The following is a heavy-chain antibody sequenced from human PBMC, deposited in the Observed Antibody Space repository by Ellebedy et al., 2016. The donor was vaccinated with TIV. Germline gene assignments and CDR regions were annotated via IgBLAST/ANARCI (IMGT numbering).Heavy chain of an antibody. Sequence: MPSETLSLTCTVSGGSINSYPWSWIRQPPGKGLEWIGYSYYSGSTNYNPSLKSRVTISVDTSKNQFSLRLSSVTAADTAVYYCVSAPNQDFYDYWGQGTLVTVSS. V-gene: IGHV4-59*01. CDR1: GGSINSYP. CDR3: VSAPNQDFYDY. J-gene: IGHJ4*02. CDR2: SYYSGST.